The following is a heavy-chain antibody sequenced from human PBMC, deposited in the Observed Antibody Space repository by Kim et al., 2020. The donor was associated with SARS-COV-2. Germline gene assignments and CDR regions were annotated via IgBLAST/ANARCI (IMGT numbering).Heavy chain of an antibody. CDR2: INHSGST. CDR3: ATGVVDHYYYYYGMDV. V-gene: IGHV4-34*01. CDR1: GGSFSGYY. Sequence: SETLSLTCAVYGGSFSGYYWSWIRQPPGKGLEWIGEINHSGSTNYNPSLKSRVTISVDTSKNQFSLKLSSVTAADTAVYYCATGVVDHYYYYYGMDVWGQGTTVTVSS. J-gene: IGHJ6*02. D-gene: IGHD2-15*01.